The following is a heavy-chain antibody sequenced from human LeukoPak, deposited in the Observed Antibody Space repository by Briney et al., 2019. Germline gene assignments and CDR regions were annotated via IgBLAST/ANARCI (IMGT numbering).Heavy chain of an antibody. D-gene: IGHD1-7*01. J-gene: IGHJ4*02. CDR3: ARAATGNYHFDS. CDR2: LYIRGST. Sequence: SETLSLTCTVSGDSIPNGSYYWSWIRQPAGKGLEWIGRLYIRGSTNYSPSLKSRVTISADRSKNQLSLSLRSVTAADTGVYFCARAATGNYHFDSWGQGTLVTVSS. CDR1: GDSIPNGSYY. V-gene: IGHV4-61*02.